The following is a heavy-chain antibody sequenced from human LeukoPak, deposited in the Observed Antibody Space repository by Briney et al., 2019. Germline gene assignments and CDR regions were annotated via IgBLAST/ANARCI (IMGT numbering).Heavy chain of an antibody. Sequence: PGGSLRLSCVASRFTFNHYAMSWVRQAPGKGLEWVASVSENGDGTMYPDSVKGRFTISRDNSRKTVLLEVNSLRVEDAATYYCARGWTTFHYWGQGALVTVSS. J-gene: IGHJ4*02. V-gene: IGHV3-23*01. CDR3: ARGWTTFHY. CDR1: RFTFNHYA. CDR2: VSENGDGT. D-gene: IGHD1-1*01.